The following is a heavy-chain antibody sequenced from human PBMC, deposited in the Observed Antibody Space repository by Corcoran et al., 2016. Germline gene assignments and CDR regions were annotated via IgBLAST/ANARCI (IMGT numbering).Heavy chain of an antibody. Sequence: QVQLVQSGAEVKKPGASVKVSCKASGYTFTGYYMHWVRQAPGQGLEWMGWINPNSGGTNYAQKFQGRVTMTRDTSISTAYMELRRLRSDDTAVDYCARGEYCSGGSCQIDYWGQGTLVTVSS. CDR2: INPNSGGT. CDR1: GYTFTGYY. CDR3: ARGEYCSGGSCQIDY. V-gene: IGHV1-2*02. J-gene: IGHJ4*02. D-gene: IGHD2-15*01.